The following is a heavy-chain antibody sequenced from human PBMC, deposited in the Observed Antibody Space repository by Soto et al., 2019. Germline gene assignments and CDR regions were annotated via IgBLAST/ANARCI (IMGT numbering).Heavy chain of an antibody. Sequence: GSLRLSRAASKFTFNSYTTNCVRQAPGKGLEWVSSISSSSSSIYYADSVKGRFTISRDYAKNSLYLQMHSLRAEDTAVYYCARDSSDSSGYYHRFDYWGQGTLVTVSS. V-gene: IGHV3-21*01. CDR2: ISSSSSSI. J-gene: IGHJ4*02. CDR1: KFTFNSYT. CDR3: ARDSSDSSGYYHRFDY. D-gene: IGHD3-22*01.